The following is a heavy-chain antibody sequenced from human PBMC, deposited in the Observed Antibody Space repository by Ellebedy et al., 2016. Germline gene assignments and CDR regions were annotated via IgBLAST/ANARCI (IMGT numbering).Heavy chain of an antibody. CDR3: AGGSVDSPY. Sequence: GESLKISCAASGFTFSTYGMHWVRQAPGKGLEWVAVISYDGRNKFYADSVKGRFTISRDNSKNTLYLQVNSLRAEDTAIYYCAGGSVDSPYWGQGALVTVSS. V-gene: IGHV3-30*03. D-gene: IGHD2-15*01. J-gene: IGHJ4*02. CDR1: GFTFSTYG. CDR2: ISYDGRNK.